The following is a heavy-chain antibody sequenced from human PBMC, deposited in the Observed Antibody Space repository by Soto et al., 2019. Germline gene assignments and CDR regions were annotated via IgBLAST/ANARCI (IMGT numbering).Heavy chain of an antibody. CDR1: GFTFSSYA. J-gene: IGHJ5*02. Sequence: PGGSLRLSCAASGFTFSSYAMSWVRQAPGRGLEWVSSISGSGRNTFYADSVKGRFTISSDYSRNTLNLQMNSLRADDTAVYYCAKEWSVGWQQLVPGWFDPWGQGTLVTVSS. CDR3: AKEWSVGWQQLVPGWFDP. V-gene: IGHV3-23*01. CDR2: ISGSGRNT. D-gene: IGHD6-13*01.